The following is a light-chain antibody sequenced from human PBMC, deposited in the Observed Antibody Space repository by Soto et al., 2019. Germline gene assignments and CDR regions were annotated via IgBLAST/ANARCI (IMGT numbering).Light chain of an antibody. CDR1: QSISSY. CDR2: AAS. V-gene: IGKV1-39*01. Sequence: DIQMSQSPASLSASVGDRVTITCRASQSISSYLNWYQQKPGKAPKLLIYAASSLQSGVPSRFSGSGSGTDSTLTISSLQPEDFATYYCQQSYSTPLLTFGGGTKVAIK. CDR3: QQSYSTPLLT. J-gene: IGKJ4*01.